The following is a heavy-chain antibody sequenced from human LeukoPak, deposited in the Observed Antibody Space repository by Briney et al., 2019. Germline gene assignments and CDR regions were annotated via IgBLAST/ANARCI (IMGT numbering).Heavy chain of an antibody. J-gene: IGHJ6*03. CDR1: GGTFSSYA. CDR2: IIPIFGTA. CDR3: AREAPDCGGDCPYYYMDV. D-gene: IGHD2-21*01. Sequence: ASVKVSCKASGGTFSSYAISWVRQAPGQGLEWMGGIIPIFGTANYAQKFQGRVTITADESTSTAYMELSSLRSEDTAVYYCAREAPDCGGDCPYYYMDVWGKGTTVTVSS. V-gene: IGHV1-69*13.